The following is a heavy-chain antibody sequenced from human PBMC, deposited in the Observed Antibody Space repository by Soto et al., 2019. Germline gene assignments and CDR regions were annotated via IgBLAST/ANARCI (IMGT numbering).Heavy chain of an antibody. CDR1: GGSMSSPNW. CDR2: MHHSGAT. Sequence: QVRLQESGPGLVKPSGTLSLTCLVSGGSMSSPNWWSWVRQAPGKGLEWIAEMHHSGATNYNPSLKSRVIISIDKSKNQFSLNLSSVTAADTAVYYCATGSLYYYGSGGMWDSWGRGPLVTVSS. J-gene: IGHJ4*02. V-gene: IGHV4-4*02. CDR3: ATGSLYYYGSGGMWDS. D-gene: IGHD3-10*01.